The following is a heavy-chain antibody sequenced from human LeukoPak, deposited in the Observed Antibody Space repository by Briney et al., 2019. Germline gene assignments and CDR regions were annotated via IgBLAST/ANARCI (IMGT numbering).Heavy chain of an antibody. CDR3: ARDNILGATTFDY. CDR1: GGTFSSYA. Sequence: SVKVSCKASGGTFSSYAISWVRQAPGQGLEWMGGIIPIFGTANYAQKFQGRVTMTRDMSTSTVYMDLSSLRSEDTAVYYCARDNILGATTFDYRGQGTLVTVSS. V-gene: IGHV1-69*05. CDR2: IIPIFGTA. D-gene: IGHD1-26*01. J-gene: IGHJ4*02.